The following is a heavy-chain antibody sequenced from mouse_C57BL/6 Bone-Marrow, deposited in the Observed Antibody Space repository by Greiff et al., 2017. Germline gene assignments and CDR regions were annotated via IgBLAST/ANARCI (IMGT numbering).Heavy chain of an antibody. J-gene: IGHJ4*01. V-gene: IGHV1-50*01. CDR3: ARNYDLYYSMDY. Sequence: QVQLQQPGAELVKPGASVKLSCKASGYTFTSYWMQWVKQRPGQGLEWIGEIVPSDSYTNSNQKFKGKATLTVDTSSSTAYMQLSSLTSEDSAVYYCARNYDLYYSMDYCGQGTAVTVSS. D-gene: IGHD2-4*01. CDR2: IVPSDSYT. CDR1: GYTFTSYW.